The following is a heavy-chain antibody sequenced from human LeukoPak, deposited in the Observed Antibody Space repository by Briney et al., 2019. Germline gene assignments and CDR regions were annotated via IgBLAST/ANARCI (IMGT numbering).Heavy chain of an antibody. V-gene: IGHV4-39*01. CDR2: IYYSGST. CDR1: GGSISSSSYY. CDR3: ARQGWSSASGYYFDY. Sequence: PSETLSLTCGVSGGSISSSSYYWGWIRQPPGKGLEWVGTIYYSGSTYYNPSLKSRVTISVDTSKHQFSLKLSSVTAADTAVYYCARQGWSSASGYYFDYWGQGTLVTVSS. J-gene: IGHJ4*02. D-gene: IGHD6-19*01.